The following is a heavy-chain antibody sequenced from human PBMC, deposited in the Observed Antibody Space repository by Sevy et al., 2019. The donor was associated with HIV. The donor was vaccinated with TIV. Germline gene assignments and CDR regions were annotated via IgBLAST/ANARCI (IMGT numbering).Heavy chain of an antibody. J-gene: IGHJ5*02. CDR1: EFTFRNYA. V-gene: IGHV3-23*01. CDR3: ATYYYDSSGYYSAGWYDP. Sequence: LSLTCAASEFTFRNYAMSWVRQAPGKGLEWVSTITSSRGRTYYADSVRGRFTISRDNSKHTLFLQLNSLRAEDTAVYYCATYYYDSSGYYSAGWYDPWGQGTLVTVSS. CDR2: ITSSRGRT. D-gene: IGHD3-22*01.